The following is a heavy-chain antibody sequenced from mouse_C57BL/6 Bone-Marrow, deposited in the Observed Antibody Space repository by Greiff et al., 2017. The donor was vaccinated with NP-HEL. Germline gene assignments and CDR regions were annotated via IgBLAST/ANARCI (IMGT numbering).Heavy chain of an antibody. V-gene: IGHV1-69*01. CDR3: AREDYYGTLDY. Sequence: QVQLQQPGAELVMPGASVKLSCKASGYTFTSYWMHWVKQRPGQGLEWIGEIDPSDSYTNYNQKFKGKSTLTVAKSSSTAYMQLSSLTSEDSAVYYCAREDYYGTLDYWGQGTTLTVSS. J-gene: IGHJ2*01. D-gene: IGHD1-1*01. CDR2: IDPSDSYT. CDR1: GYTFTSYW.